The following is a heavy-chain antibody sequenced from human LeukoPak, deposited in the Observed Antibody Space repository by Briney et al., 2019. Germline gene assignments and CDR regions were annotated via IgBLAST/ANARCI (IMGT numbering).Heavy chain of an antibody. CDR3: AREKYYGSGSWDFDY. V-gene: IGHV1-2*02. CDR2: INPNSGGT. J-gene: IGHJ4*02. Sequence: ASVKVSCKASGYTFTGYYMHWVRQATGQGLEWMGWINPNSGGTNYAQKFQGRVTMTRDTSISTAYMELSRLRSDDTAVYYCAREKYYGSGSWDFDYWGQGTLVTVSS. D-gene: IGHD3-10*01. CDR1: GYTFTGYY.